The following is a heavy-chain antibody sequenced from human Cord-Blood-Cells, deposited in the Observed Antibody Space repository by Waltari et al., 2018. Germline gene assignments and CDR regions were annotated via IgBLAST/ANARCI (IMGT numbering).Heavy chain of an antibody. Sequence: QVQLQESGPGLVKPSGTLSLTCAIPGGSFSSSNWWSWVRQPPGKGLEWIGEIYHSGSTNYNPSLKSRVTISVDKSKNQFSLKLSSVTAADTAVYYCAREYRQRLVNHWFDPWGQGTLVTVSS. V-gene: IGHV4-4*02. J-gene: IGHJ5*02. CDR2: IYHSGST. CDR3: AREYRQRLVNHWFDP. D-gene: IGHD6-13*01. CDR1: GGSFSSSNW.